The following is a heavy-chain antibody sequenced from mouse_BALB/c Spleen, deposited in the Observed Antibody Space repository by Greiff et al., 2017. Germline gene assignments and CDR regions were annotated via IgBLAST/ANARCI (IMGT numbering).Heavy chain of an antibody. J-gene: IGHJ1*01. CDR2: IWAGGST. D-gene: IGHD1-1*01. CDR1: GFSLTSYG. Sequence: QVHVKQSGPGLVAPSQSLSITCTVSGFSLTSYGVHWVRQPPGKGLEWLGVIWAGGSTNYNSALMSRLSISKDNSKSQVFLKMNSLQTDDTAMYYCARDRYYGSSLYWYFDVWGAGTTVTVSS. V-gene: IGHV2-9*02. CDR3: ARDRYYGSSLYWYFDV.